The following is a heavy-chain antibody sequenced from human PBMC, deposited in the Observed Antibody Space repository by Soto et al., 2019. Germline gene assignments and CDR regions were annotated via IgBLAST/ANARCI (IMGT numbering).Heavy chain of an antibody. CDR3: AKDPVVVVAATLNFDY. Sequence: GGSLRLSCAASGFTFSSYAMSWVRQAPGKGLEWVSAISGSGGSTYYADSVKGRFTISRDNSKNTLYLQMNSLRAEDTAVYYCAKDPVVVVAATLNFDYWGQGTLVTVPS. V-gene: IGHV3-23*01. J-gene: IGHJ4*02. CDR2: ISGSGGST. D-gene: IGHD2-15*01. CDR1: GFTFSSYA.